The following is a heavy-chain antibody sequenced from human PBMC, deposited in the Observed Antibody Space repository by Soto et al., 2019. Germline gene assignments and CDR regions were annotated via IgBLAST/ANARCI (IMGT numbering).Heavy chain of an antibody. CDR1: GFPFSSYG. J-gene: IGHJ1*01. CDR2: IWYDGRTK. CDR3: ASSIN. Sequence: GGSLRLSCAASGFPFSSYGMHWVRQAPVKGLDWVAVIWYDGRTKDYADSVKGRFTISRDNSKNTLFLQMNNLRVDDTAVYYCASSINWGQGTLVTVSS. V-gene: IGHV3-33*01.